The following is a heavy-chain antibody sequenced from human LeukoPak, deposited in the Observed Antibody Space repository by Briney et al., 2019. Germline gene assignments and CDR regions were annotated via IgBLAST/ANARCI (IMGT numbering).Heavy chain of an antibody. CDR1: GGSFSGYY. CDR3: AIEYSSSGGGDY. J-gene: IGHJ4*02. CDR2: INHSGST. D-gene: IGHD6-6*01. Sequence: SETLSLTCAVYGGSFSGYYWSWIRQPPGKGLEWIGEINHSGSTNYNPSLKSRVTISVDTSKNQFSLKLSSVTAADTAVYYWAIEYSSSGGGDYWGQGTLVTVSS. V-gene: IGHV4-34*01.